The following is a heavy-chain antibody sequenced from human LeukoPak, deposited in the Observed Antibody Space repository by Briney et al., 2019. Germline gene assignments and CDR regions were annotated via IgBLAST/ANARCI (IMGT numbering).Heavy chain of an antibody. V-gene: IGHV3-23*01. Sequence: GGSLRLSCAASGFTFSSYAMSWVRQAPGKGLEWVSAISGSGGSTYYADSVKGRFTISRDNSKNTLYLQMNSLRAEDTAVYYRARNTGEYYFDYWGQGTLVTVSS. CDR1: GFTFSSYA. D-gene: IGHD3-10*01. CDR2: ISGSGGST. CDR3: ARNTGEYYFDY. J-gene: IGHJ4*02.